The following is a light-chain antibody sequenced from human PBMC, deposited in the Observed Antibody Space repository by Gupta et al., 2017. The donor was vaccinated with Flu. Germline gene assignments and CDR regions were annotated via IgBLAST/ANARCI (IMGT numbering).Light chain of an antibody. CDR3: QQYGSSPSIT. J-gene: IGKJ5*01. V-gene: IGKV3-20*01. CDR1: QSVSSSY. CDR2: GAS. Sequence: DIVLTQSQGTLSLSPGERATLSCRASQSVSSSYLAWYQQKPGQAPRLLIYGASSRATGIPDRFSGSGSGTDFTLTISRLEPEDFAVYYCQQYGSSPSITFGQGTRLEIK.